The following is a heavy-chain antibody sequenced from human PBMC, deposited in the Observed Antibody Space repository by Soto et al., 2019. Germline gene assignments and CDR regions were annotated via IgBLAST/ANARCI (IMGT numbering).Heavy chain of an antibody. CDR2: IDPKDGGT. CDR1: GYSISAYY. J-gene: IGHJ4*02. D-gene: IGHD3-10*01. Sequence: ASVKVSCKASGYSISAYYIHWVRQAPGQGLEWMGWIDPKDGGTVSAQKFQGRLTMTRDTSISTVYMDLSGLTSDDTALYYCGRDDYGIFPYWGQGSLVTVSS. V-gene: IGHV1-2*02. CDR3: GRDDYGIFPY.